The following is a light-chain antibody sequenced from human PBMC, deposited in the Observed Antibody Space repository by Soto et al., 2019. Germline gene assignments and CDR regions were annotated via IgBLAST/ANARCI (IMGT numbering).Light chain of an antibody. J-gene: IGKJ5*01. Sequence: DFVMTQSALSLPVTLGEPASISCRSRQGLVYSDGNTYLNWFHQRPGKSPRRLIYQVSKRDSGVPERFRGSGSGTDFTLKISRVEAEDVGVYYCMQGTHWPLTFGQGTRLEIK. CDR1: QGLVYSDGNTY. CDR3: MQGTHWPLT. CDR2: QVS. V-gene: IGKV2-30*01.